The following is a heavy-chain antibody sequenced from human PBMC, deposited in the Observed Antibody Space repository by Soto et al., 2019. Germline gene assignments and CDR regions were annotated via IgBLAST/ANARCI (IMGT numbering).Heavy chain of an antibody. J-gene: IGHJ4*02. V-gene: IGHV4-59*01. CDR3: ARDMVVAATTYFDY. CDR1: GGSISSYY. CDR2: IYYSGST. D-gene: IGHD2-15*01. Sequence: SETLSLTCTVSGGSISSYYWSWIRQPPGKGLEWIGYIYYSGSTNYNPSLKSRVTISVDTSKNQSSLKLSSMTAADTAVYYCARDMVVAATTYFDYWGQGTLVTVSS.